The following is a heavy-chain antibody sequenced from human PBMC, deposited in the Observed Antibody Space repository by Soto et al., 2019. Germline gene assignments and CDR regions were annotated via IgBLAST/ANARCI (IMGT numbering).Heavy chain of an antibody. J-gene: IGHJ6*03. CDR2: INHSGST. V-gene: IGHV4-34*01. D-gene: IGHD3-10*01. CDR1: GGSFSGYY. CDR3: ARQGTYGSGSYYLRLGTDYYYYYYMXV. Sequence: PSETLSLTCAVYGGSFSGYYWSWIRQPPGKGLEWIGEINHSGSTNYNPSLKSRVTISVDTSKNQFSLKLSSVTAADTAVYYCARQGTYGSGSYYLRLGTDYYYYYYMXVWGKGTTVTVSS.